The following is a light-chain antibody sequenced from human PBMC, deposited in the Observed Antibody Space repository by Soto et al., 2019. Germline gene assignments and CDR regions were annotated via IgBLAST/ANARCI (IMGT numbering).Light chain of an antibody. V-gene: IGKV3-15*01. Sequence: EIAMTQSPGTLSVSPGNRATLSCRASQSVSSNLAWYQQKPGQAPRLLIYGASTRATGIPARFSGSGSGTEFTLTISSLQSEDFAVYYCQQYNNWPPITFGQGTRLEIK. CDR2: GAS. CDR3: QQYNNWPPIT. J-gene: IGKJ5*01. CDR1: QSVSSN.